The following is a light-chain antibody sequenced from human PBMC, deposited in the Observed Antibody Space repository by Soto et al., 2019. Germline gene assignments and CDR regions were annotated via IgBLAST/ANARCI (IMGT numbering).Light chain of an antibody. J-gene: IGLJ3*02. V-gene: IGLV6-57*01. CDR3: QSYDATNQV. CDR2: EDN. Sequence: NFMLTQPHSVSESPGKTVILSCTRSSGSIASNYVQWYQQRQGSSPTTVIYEDNQRPSGVPDRFSGSIDSSSNSASLTISVLETEDEADYFCQSYDATNQVLGGGTKLTVL. CDR1: SGSIASNY.